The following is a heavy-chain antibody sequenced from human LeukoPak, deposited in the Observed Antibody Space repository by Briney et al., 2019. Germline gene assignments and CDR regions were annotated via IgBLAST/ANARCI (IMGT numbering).Heavy chain of an antibody. D-gene: IGHD3-22*01. CDR1: GGSISSSSYY. Sequence: PSETLSLTCTVSGGSISSSSYYWGWIRQPPGKGLEWIGSIYYSGSTYYNPSLKSRVTISVDTSKNQFSLKLSSVTAADTAVYYCARSYYYDSSGSQISDAFDIWGQGTMVTVSS. V-gene: IGHV4-39*07. CDR2: IYYSGST. CDR3: ARSYYYDSSGSQISDAFDI. J-gene: IGHJ3*02.